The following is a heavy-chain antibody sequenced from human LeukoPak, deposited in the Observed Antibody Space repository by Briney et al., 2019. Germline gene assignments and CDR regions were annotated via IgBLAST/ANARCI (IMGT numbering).Heavy chain of an antibody. V-gene: IGHV3-48*03. J-gene: IGHJ4*02. CDR1: GFTFSSYE. CDR2: ISSSGSTI. D-gene: IGHD3-10*01. Sequence: GGSLRLSCAASGFTFSSYEMNWVRQAPGKGLEWVSYISSSGSTIYYADSVKGRFTISRDNAKNTLYLQMNSLRAEDTAVYYCARTPVDSFTYYYGSGSHYYFDYWGQGTLVTVSS. CDR3: ARTPVDSFTYYYGSGSHYYFDY.